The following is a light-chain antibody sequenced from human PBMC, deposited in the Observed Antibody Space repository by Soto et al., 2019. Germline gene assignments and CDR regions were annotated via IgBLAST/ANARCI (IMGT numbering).Light chain of an antibody. Sequence: ETVLTQSPGTLSLSPGERATLSCRASQSVSSSYLAWSHQRPGQAPRLLIYGASRRATGIPDRFSGSGSRTDFTLTISRLEPEDFPVYYCQQYDRSWTFGQGTKVKIK. V-gene: IGKV3-20*01. CDR1: QSVSSSY. CDR2: GAS. CDR3: QQYDRSWT. J-gene: IGKJ1*01.